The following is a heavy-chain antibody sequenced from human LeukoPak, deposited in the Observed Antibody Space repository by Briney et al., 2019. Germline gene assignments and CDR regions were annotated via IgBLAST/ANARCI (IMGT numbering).Heavy chain of an antibody. Sequence: PSETLSLTCSVSGGSITNYYWSWIRQSPGKGLEWIGFIYNTGRTNYNPSLQSRVTMSIDTSKNQFSLKLSSVTAADTAVYYCARFQAYYFDYWGQGTLVTVSS. CDR3: ARFQAYYFDY. CDR1: GGSITNYY. V-gene: IGHV4-59*12. J-gene: IGHJ4*02. CDR2: IYNTGRT.